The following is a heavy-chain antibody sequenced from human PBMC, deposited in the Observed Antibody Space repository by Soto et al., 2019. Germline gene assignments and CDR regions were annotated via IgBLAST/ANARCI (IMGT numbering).Heavy chain of an antibody. CDR3: AKGSADSRPYYFDS. Sequence: SLRLSCAASGFTFSSYWMHWVRQAPGKGLVWVSPINIDGSSTSYADSVKGRFTISRDNSNNVLYLQMNSLRAEDTAIYYCAKGSADSRPYYFDSWGQGTLVTVSS. CDR2: INIDGSST. V-gene: IGHV3-74*01. D-gene: IGHD3-22*01. CDR1: GFTFSSYW. J-gene: IGHJ4*02.